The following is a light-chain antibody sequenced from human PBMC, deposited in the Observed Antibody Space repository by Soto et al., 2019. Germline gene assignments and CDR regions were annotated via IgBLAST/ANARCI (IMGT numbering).Light chain of an antibody. CDR3: SSYTTSTTLV. V-gene: IGLV2-14*01. CDR2: DVS. J-gene: IGLJ2*01. Sequence: QSALTQPASVSGSPGQSITISCTGTSRDVGAYNYVSWYQQHPGKAPKFIIYDVSNRPSGVSNRFSGSKSGNTASLTISGLQAEDEADYYCSSYTTSTTLVFGGGTKVTVL. CDR1: SRDVGAYNY.